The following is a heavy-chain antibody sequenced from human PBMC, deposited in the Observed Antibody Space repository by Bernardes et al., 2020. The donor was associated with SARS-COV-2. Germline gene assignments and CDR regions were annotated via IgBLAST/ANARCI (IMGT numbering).Heavy chain of an antibody. CDR3: AKDYIHGDSLWAFDL. J-gene: IGHJ2*01. D-gene: IGHD2-21*01. V-gene: IGHV3-21*04. CDR2: ISAGGDST. Sequence: GGSLRLSCAASGFIFSSYSMKWVRQAPGKGLEWVASISAGGDSTTHADSMKGRFTISRDNTKNLLYLQMNNLRAEDTAMYYCAKDYIHGDSLWAFDLWGRGTLVTVSS. CDR1: GFIFSSYS.